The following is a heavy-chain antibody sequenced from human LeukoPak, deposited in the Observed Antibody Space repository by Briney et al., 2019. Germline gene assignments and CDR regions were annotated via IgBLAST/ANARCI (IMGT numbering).Heavy chain of an antibody. CDR1: GFTFSSYW. V-gene: IGHV3-7*01. CDR2: IKQDGSEK. D-gene: IGHD3-22*01. Sequence: GGSLRLSCAASGFTFSSYWMSWVRQAPVEGLEWVANIKQDGSEKYYVDSVKGRFTISRDNAKNSLYLQMNSLRAEDTAVYYCARSEGYYYDSSGYYYGGPQYYFDYWGQGTLVTVSS. J-gene: IGHJ4*02. CDR3: ARSEGYYYDSSGYYYGGPQYYFDY.